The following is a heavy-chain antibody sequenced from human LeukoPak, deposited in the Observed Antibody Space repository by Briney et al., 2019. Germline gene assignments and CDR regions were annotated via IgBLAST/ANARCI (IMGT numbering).Heavy chain of an antibody. CDR2: IYYSGST. J-gene: IGHJ6*02. V-gene: IGHV4-59*01. Sequence: SETLSLTCTVSGGSISSYYWSWIRQPPGKGLEWIGYIYYSGSTNYNPSLKSRVTISVDTSKNQFSLKLSSVTAAGTAVYYCARGRGAYYYYGMDVWGQGTTVTVSS. CDR1: GGSISSYY. CDR3: ARGRGAYYYYGMDV.